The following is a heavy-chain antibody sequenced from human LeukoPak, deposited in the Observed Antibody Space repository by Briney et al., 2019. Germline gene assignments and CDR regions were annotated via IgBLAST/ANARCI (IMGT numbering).Heavy chain of an antibody. CDR1: GYTFTDYH. D-gene: IGHD1-1*01. J-gene: IGHJ1*01. CDR3: VRVRAIAATGTGARYFQD. CDR2: NNPNSGGT. V-gene: IGHV1-2*02. Sequence: ASVKVSCKASGYTFTDYHIYWLRQAPGQGLEWMGWNNPNSGGTNYAQKFQGRVTMTRDTSTNTAYMELSRLRSDDTAVYFCVRVRAIAATGTGARYFQDWGQGTLVTVSS.